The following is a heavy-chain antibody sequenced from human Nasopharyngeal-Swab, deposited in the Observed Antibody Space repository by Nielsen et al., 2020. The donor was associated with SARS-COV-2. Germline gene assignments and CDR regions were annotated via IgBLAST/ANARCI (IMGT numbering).Heavy chain of an antibody. CDR2: ISYDGSNK. V-gene: IGHV3-30*18. CDR1: GFTFSSYG. J-gene: IGHJ6*02. CDR3: AKDPYRMDIVATITGGYYYYGMDV. Sequence: LSLTCAASGFTFSSYGMHWVRQAPGKGLEWVAVISYDGSNKYYADSVKGRFTISRDNSKNTLYLQMNSLRAEDTAVYYCAKDPYRMDIVATITGGYYYYGMDVWGQGTTVTVSS. D-gene: IGHD5-12*01.